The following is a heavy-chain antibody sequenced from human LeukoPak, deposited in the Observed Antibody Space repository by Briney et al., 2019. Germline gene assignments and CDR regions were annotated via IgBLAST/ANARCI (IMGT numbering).Heavy chain of an antibody. CDR1: GFIFSNYA. J-gene: IGHJ3*02. CDR2: ISSSGSTI. Sequence: GGSLRLSCEGSGFIFSNYAMTWVRQAPGKGLEWISYISSSGSTIYYADSVKGRFTISRDNAKNSLYLQMNSLRAEDTAVYYCARDKDYYDSSGNRVDIWGQGTMVTVSS. CDR3: ARDKDYYDSSGNRVDI. V-gene: IGHV3-11*01. D-gene: IGHD3-22*01.